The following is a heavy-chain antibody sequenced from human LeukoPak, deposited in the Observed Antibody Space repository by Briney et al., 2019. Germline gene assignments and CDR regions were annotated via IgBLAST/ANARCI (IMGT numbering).Heavy chain of an antibody. CDR3: TTMTVVPTDY. Sequence: GGSLRLSCAASGFTFSNAWVSWARQAPGKGLEWVGRIKSKTDGETADYAAPVKGRFTISRDDSKNTLYLQMSSLKTEDTAVYHCTTMTVVPTDYWGQGTLVTVSS. CDR2: IKSKTDGETA. V-gene: IGHV3-15*01. CDR1: GFTFSNAW. J-gene: IGHJ4*02. D-gene: IGHD2-2*01.